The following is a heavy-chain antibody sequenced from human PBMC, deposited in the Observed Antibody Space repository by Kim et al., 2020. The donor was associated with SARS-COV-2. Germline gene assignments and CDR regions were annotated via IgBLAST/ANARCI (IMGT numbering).Heavy chain of an antibody. J-gene: IGHJ4*02. D-gene: IGHD3-10*01. CDR2: ISGSGGST. V-gene: IGHV3-23*01. CDR1: GFTFSSYA. Sequence: GGSLRLSCAASGFTFSSYAMSWVRQAPGKGLEWVSAISGSGGSTYYADSVKGRFTISRDNSKNTLYLQMNSLRAEDTAVYYCAKDTWFGELSGGYFDYWGQGTLVTVSS. CDR3: AKDTWFGELSGGYFDY.